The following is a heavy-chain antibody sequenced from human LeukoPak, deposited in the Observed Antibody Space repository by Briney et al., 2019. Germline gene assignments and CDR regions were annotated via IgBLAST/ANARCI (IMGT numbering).Heavy chain of an antibody. D-gene: IGHD3-22*01. CDR2: ISWNSGSI. J-gene: IGHJ4*02. CDR1: GFTFDDYA. CDR3: ARVDTMIAFDY. V-gene: IGHV3-9*01. Sequence: GGSLRLSCAASGFTFDDYAMHWVRQAPGKGLEWVSGISWNSGSIGYADSVKGRFTISRDNAKNSLYLQMNSLRAEDTAVYYCARVDTMIAFDYWGQGTLVTVSS.